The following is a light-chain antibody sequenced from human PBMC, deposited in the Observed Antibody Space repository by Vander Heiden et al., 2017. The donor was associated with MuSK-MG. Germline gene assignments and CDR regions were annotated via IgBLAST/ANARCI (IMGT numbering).Light chain of an antibody. CDR3: QQYCGSLT. Sequence: EIVLTQSPGTLSLSPGERATLSCRASQNVNSNYLAWYQQKPGQAPRLLIYGASSRATGIPDRFSGSGSGTDFTLTINRLEPEDFAVFYCQQYCGSLTFGGGTKVEIK. CDR1: QNVNSNY. J-gene: IGKJ4*01. V-gene: IGKV3-20*01. CDR2: GAS.